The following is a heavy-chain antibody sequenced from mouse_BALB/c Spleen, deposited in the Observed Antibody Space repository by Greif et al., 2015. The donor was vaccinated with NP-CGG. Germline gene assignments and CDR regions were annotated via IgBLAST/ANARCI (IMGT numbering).Heavy chain of an antibody. Sequence: EVQLVESGGGLVKPGGSLKLSCAASGFAFSSYDMSWVRQTPEKRLEWVAYISSGGGSTYYPDTVKGRFTISRDNAKNTLYLQMSSLKSEDTAMYYCARYDGYYYYAMDYWCQGTSVTVSS. D-gene: IGHD2-3*01. J-gene: IGHJ4*01. CDR3: ARYDGYYYYAMDY. V-gene: IGHV5-12-1*01. CDR1: GFAFSSYD. CDR2: ISSGGGST.